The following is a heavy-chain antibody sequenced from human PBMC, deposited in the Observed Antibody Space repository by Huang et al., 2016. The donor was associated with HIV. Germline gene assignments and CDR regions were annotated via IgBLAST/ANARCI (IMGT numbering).Heavy chain of an antibody. J-gene: IGHJ6*03. D-gene: IGHD3-10*01. Sequence: QVQLVQSGAEMKKPGSSVKVSCTAPGGTFSGYGISWVRQAPGQGLEWMGGIVPIFRRTDYAQEFQGRLTITADESTSTAYMELSSLRSQDSAIYFCARGVFDGVWSGDLLPHFYYMDVWGKGTTVTVSS. V-gene: IGHV1-69*13. CDR3: ARGVFDGVWSGDLLPHFYYMDV. CDR2: IVPIFRRT. CDR1: GGTFSGYG.